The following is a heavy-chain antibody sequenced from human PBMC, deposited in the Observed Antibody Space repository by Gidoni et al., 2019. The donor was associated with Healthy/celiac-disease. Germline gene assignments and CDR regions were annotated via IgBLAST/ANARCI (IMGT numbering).Heavy chain of an antibody. J-gene: IGHJ4*02. Sequence: EVQLVESGGGLVQTGGSLRLSGAASGFTFSIYSMSWVRQAQGQGLEWVSAIIGIGVSTYYADSVKGRFTISRDNSKNTLYLQMNSLRAEDTAVYYCAKDIPIRWYRNWGQGTLVTVSS. CDR2: IIGIGVST. D-gene: IGHD2-15*01. V-gene: IGHV3-23*04. CDR1: GFTFSIYS. CDR3: AKDIPIRWYRN.